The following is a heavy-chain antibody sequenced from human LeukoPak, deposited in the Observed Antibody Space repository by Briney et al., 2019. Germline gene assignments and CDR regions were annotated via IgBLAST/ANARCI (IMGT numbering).Heavy chain of an antibody. CDR2: IFHSGST. CDR3: ARAEPRGSVWYPY. Sequence: PSGTLSLTCAVSGGSISSNNWWSWVRQPPGKGLEWIGEIFHSGSTNYNPSLKSRVTISVDKSKNQFSLKLNSVTDADTAVYYCARAEPRGSVWYPYWGQGTLVTVSS. D-gene: IGHD6-13*01. J-gene: IGHJ4*02. CDR1: GGSISSNNW. V-gene: IGHV4-4*02.